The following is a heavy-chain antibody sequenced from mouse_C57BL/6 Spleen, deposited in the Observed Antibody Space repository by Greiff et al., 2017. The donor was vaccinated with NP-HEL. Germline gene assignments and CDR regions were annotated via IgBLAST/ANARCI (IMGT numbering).Heavy chain of an antibody. CDR3: ARNSPLDYLAY. D-gene: IGHD2-4*01. Sequence: QVQLKESGPGLVQPSQSLSITCTVSGFSLTCYGVHWVRQSPGKGLEWLGVIWSGGSTDYNAAFISRLSISKDNSKSQVFFKMNSLQADDTAIYYCARNSPLDYLAYWGQGTLVTVSA. V-gene: IGHV2-2*01. CDR2: IWSGGST. CDR1: GFSLTCYG. J-gene: IGHJ3*01.